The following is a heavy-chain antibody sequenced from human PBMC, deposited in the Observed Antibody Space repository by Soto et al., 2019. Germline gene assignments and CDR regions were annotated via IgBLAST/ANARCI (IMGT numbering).Heavy chain of an antibody. CDR3: ATRITVFGLLIPPFDP. CDR2: INHAGGT. V-gene: IGHV4-34*01. CDR1: GGSVNGYY. J-gene: IGHJ5*02. D-gene: IGHD3-3*01. Sequence: SETLSLICAGYGGSVNGYYWNWIRQPPGKGLEWIGEINHAGGTHYNPSLKGRVTMSVDTSKNQFSLRLSSVTAADTAIYYCATRITVFGLLIPPFDPWGQGTQVTVSS.